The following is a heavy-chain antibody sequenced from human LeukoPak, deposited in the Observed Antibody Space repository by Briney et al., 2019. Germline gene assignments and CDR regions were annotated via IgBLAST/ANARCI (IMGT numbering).Heavy chain of an antibody. CDR3: TPDLMDV. CDR2: IKSKTDGGTA. CDR1: GFPFTNAW. J-gene: IGHJ6*03. Sequence: GGSLRLSCVVSGFPFTNAWMSWVRQAPGKGLEWVGRIKSKTDGGTADYAAPVRGRFTMWRDDARSALYLQMNSLQTEDTAVYYCTPDLMDVWGKGTTVTVSS. V-gene: IGHV3-15*01.